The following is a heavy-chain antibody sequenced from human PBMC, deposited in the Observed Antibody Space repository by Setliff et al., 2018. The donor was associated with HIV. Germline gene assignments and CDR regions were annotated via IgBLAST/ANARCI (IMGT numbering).Heavy chain of an antibody. CDR1: GGSISSSSYY. Sequence: AETLSLTCTVSGGSISSSSYYWGWIRQPPGKGLEWIGSIYYSGSTFYNPSLKSRVSISLDMSKNLFSLNLTSVTAADTAVYYCARDLGYCSGGSCYWYYWGQGTLVTVSS. D-gene: IGHD2-15*01. CDR2: IYYSGST. V-gene: IGHV4-39*07. J-gene: IGHJ4*02. CDR3: ARDLGYCSGGSCYWYY.